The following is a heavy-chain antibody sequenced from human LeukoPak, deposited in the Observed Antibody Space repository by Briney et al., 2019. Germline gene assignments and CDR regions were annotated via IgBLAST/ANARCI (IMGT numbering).Heavy chain of an antibody. V-gene: IGHV4-30-2*01. CDR1: GGSMSSGGYS. D-gene: IGHD6-6*01. CDR2: IYHSGTT. J-gene: IGHJ5*02. CDR3: AKMSSSSNWFDP. Sequence: SETLSLTCAVSGGSMSSGGYSWSWIRQPAGKGLEFIGYIYHSGTTYYHPSLKSRLTISVDRSENQLSLKLTSVTAADTAVYYCAKMSSSSNWFDPWGQGTLVTVSS.